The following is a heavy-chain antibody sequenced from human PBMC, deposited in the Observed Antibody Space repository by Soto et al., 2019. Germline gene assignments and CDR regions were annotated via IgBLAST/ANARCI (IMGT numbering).Heavy chain of an antibody. CDR1: GFTFSSYA. CDR3: AKDCGPSIVVVINDY. V-gene: IGHV3-23*01. D-gene: IGHD3-22*01. J-gene: IGHJ4*02. Sequence: GGSLRLSCAASGFTFSSYAMSWVRQAPGKGLEWVSAISGSGGSTYYADSVKGRFTISRDNSKNTLYLQMNSLRAEDTAVYYWAKDCGPSIVVVINDYWGKGTLVTVSS. CDR2: ISGSGGST.